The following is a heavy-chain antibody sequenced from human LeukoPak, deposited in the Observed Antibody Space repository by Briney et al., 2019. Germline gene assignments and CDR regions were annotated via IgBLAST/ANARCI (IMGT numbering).Heavy chain of an antibody. CDR1: GYTFTRYY. CDR2: INPNSGGT. Sequence: ASVKVSCKDSGYTFTRYYMHWVRQAPGQGLEWMGWINPNSGGTNYAQKFQGRVTMTRDTSISTAYMELPRLRSDDTAVYYCARERLSDRNWFDPWGQGTLVTVSS. V-gene: IGHV1-2*02. CDR3: ARERLSDRNWFDP. J-gene: IGHJ5*02. D-gene: IGHD3-22*01.